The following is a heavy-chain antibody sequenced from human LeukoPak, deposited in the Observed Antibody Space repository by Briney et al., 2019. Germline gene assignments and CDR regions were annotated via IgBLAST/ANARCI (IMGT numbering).Heavy chain of an antibody. CDR2: ISISTSTI. V-gene: IGHV3-48*04. J-gene: IGHJ4*02. CDR3: ARWPVAATGTYDPY. D-gene: IGHD2-15*01. Sequence: PGGSLRLSCAASGFTFSSHSMHWVRQAAGKGLEWISYISISTSTIYYADSVKGRFTISRDNAKNSLYLQMNSLRAEDTAVYYCARWPVAATGTYDPYWGEGALVTVSS. CDR1: GFTFSSHS.